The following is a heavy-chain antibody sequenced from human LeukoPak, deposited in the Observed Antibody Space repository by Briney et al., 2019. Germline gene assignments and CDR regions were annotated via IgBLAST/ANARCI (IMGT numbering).Heavy chain of an antibody. Sequence: TGGSLRLSCASSGFTFSSYEMNSVRQAPGKGLEWVSYISSSGSTIYYADSVKGRFTISRDNAKNSLYLQINSLRAEDTAVYYCARDTDYGDYYRSNWFDPWGQGTLVTVSS. J-gene: IGHJ5*02. V-gene: IGHV3-48*03. D-gene: IGHD4-17*01. CDR2: ISSSGSTI. CDR3: ARDTDYGDYYRSNWFDP. CDR1: GFTFSSYE.